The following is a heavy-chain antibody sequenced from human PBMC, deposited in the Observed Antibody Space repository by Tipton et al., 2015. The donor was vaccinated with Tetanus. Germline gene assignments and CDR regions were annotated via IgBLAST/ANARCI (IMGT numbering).Heavy chain of an antibody. CDR1: GGSISSYY. CDR2: IYTSGST. V-gene: IGHV4-4*07. D-gene: IGHD6-19*01. Sequence: TLSLTCTVSGGSISSYYWSWIRQPAGKGLEWIGRIYTSGSTNYNPSLKSRVTMSVDTPKNQFSLKLSSVTAADTAVYYCARDSAVAGRAGFDYWGQGTLVTVSS. CDR3: ARDSAVAGRAGFDY. J-gene: IGHJ4*02.